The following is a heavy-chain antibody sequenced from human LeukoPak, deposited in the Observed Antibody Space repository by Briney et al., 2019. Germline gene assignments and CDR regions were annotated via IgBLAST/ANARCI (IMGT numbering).Heavy chain of an antibody. Sequence: GGSLRLSCVASGFTFSDYDMSWIRQAPGKGLEWISYISSSGSTINYADSMKGRVILSRDNAKNSLYLQMNSLSAEDTAVYYCARGSGYYYNFWGQGTLVTVSS. CDR3: ARGSGYYYNF. D-gene: IGHD3-22*01. CDR1: GFTFSDYD. J-gene: IGHJ4*02. CDR2: ISSSGSTI. V-gene: IGHV3-11*04.